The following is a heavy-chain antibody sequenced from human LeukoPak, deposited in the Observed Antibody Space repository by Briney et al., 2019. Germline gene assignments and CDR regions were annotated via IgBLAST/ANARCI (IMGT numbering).Heavy chain of an antibody. J-gene: IGHJ4*02. Sequence: GGSLRLSCAASGFTFDDYAMHWVRQAPGKGLEWVSGISWNSGSIGYADSVKGRFTISRDNAKNSLYLQMNSLRAEDTALYYCAKMGGGWLQFDYFDYWGQGTLVTVSS. V-gene: IGHV3-9*01. CDR3: AKMGGGWLQFDYFDY. CDR2: ISWNSGSI. CDR1: GFTFDDYA. D-gene: IGHD5-24*01.